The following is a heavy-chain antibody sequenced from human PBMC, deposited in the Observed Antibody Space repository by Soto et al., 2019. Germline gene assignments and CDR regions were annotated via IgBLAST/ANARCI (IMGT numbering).Heavy chain of an antibody. CDR1: GGTFSSYA. Sequence: QVQLVQSGAEVKKPGSSVKVSCKASGGTFSSYAISWVRQAPGQGLEWMGGIIPIFGTANYAQKFQGRVTIPEAESKSPAYMEVSSLRSEATAVYYCARPVQLVTVYDYWGQGTLVTVSS. CDR3: ARPVQLVTVYDY. V-gene: IGHV1-69*12. J-gene: IGHJ4*02. CDR2: IIPIFGTA. D-gene: IGHD6-6*01.